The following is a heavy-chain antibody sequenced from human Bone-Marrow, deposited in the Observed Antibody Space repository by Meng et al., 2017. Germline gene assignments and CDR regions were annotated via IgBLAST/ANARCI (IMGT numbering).Heavy chain of an antibody. D-gene: IGHD1-26*01. CDR3: AREPGPRVGWFDP. CDR2: IIPIFGTA. CDR1: GGTFSSYA. J-gene: IGHJ5*02. Sequence: QGELVESGGGVKKPGSSVKVSCKASGGTFSSYAISWVRQAPGQGLEWMGGIIPIFGTANYAQKFQGRVTITADESTSTAYMELSSLRSEDTAVYYCAREPGPRVGWFDPWGQGTLVTVSS. V-gene: IGHV1-69*01.